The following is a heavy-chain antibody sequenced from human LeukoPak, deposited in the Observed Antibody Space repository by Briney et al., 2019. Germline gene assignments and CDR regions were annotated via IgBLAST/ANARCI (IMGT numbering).Heavy chain of an antibody. Sequence: ASVKVSCKASGYTFTSYYMHWVRQAPGQGLEWMGIINPSGASTSYAQKFQGRVTMTRDMSTSTVYMELSSLRSEDTAVYYCARDPRMTTIASPLYYFDYWGQGTLVTVSS. CDR1: GYTFTSYY. V-gene: IGHV1-46*01. CDR3: ARDPRMTTIASPLYYFDY. CDR2: INPSGAST. J-gene: IGHJ4*02. D-gene: IGHD5-24*01.